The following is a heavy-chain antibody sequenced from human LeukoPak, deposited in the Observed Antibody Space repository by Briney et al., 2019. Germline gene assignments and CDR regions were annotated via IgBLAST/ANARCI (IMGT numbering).Heavy chain of an antibody. Sequence: PGGSLRLSCSASGFTFSSYAMHWVRQAPGKGLEYVSAINNDGGSAYYADSVKGGFTISRDNSKNTLYLQMSSLRAEDTAVYYCAKGGYSSSWCLDYWGQGTLVTVSS. CDR2: INNDGGSA. D-gene: IGHD6-13*01. J-gene: IGHJ4*02. V-gene: IGHV3-64D*06. CDR3: AKGGYSSSWCLDY. CDR1: GFTFSSYA.